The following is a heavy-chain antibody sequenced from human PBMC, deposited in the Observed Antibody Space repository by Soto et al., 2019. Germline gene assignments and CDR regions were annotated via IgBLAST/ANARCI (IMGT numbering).Heavy chain of an antibody. CDR2: INAGNGNT. D-gene: IGHD3-10*01. J-gene: IGHJ3*02. V-gene: IGHV1-3*01. CDR3: AREHFMVRGVADAFDI. CDR1: GYTFTSYA. Sequence: EASVKVSCKASGYTFTSYAMHWVRQAPGQRLEWMGWINAGNGNTKYSQKFQGRVTITRDTSASTAYMELSSLRSEDTAVYYCAREHFMVRGVADAFDIWGQGTMVTVSS.